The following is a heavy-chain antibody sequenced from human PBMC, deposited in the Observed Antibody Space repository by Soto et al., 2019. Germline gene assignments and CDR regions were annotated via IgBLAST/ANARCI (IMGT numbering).Heavy chain of an antibody. CDR2: IHRSGST. J-gene: IGHJ1*01. D-gene: IGHD5-12*01. V-gene: IGHV4-30-2*01. CDR3: ASGPYEYFLN. CDR1: GASISRDTYS. Sequence: QLQLQESGAGPVKPSQTLSLTCAVSGASISRDTYSWNWIRQPPGKGLEWIGYIHRSGSTYYNPSLKSRVTISVDKSKNQFSLRLSSVTAADTAVYYCASGPYEYFLNWGLCTLVTVSS.